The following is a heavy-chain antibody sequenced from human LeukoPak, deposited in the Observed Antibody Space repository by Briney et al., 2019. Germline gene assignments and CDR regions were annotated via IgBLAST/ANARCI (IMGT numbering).Heavy chain of an antibody. Sequence: GESLKISCKGSGYSFTTYWIGWVRQMPGKGLEWMGIIYPGDSDTRYSPSFQGQVTISADKSISTAYLQWSSLKASDTAMYYCARARYCSGGSCYAEYWGQGTLVTVSS. CDR2: IYPGDSDT. J-gene: IGHJ4*02. CDR3: ARARYCSGGSCYAEY. D-gene: IGHD2-15*01. CDR1: GYSFTTYW. V-gene: IGHV5-51*01.